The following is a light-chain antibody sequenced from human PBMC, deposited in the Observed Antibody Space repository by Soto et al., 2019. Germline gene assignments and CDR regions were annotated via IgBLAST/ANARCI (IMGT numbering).Light chain of an antibody. CDR3: GTWDISLTTGQV. CDR1: SSNIGNNY. CDR2: ENN. Sequence: QSVLTQPPSISAAPGQKVTISCSGSSSNIGNNYVSWYQHLPGTAPKLLIYENNQRPSGIPDRFSGSKSGTSATLGITGLQTGDEADYYCGTWDISLTTGQVFGGGTKVTVL. J-gene: IGLJ3*02. V-gene: IGLV1-51*02.